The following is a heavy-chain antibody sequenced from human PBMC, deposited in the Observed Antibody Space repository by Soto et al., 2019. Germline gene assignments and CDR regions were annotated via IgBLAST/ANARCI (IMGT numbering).Heavy chain of an antibody. J-gene: IGHJ6*03. V-gene: IGHV3-23*01. D-gene: IGHD6-13*01. CDR3: AKTLRSWRPGYSYMDV. Sequence: GGSLRLSCAASGFTFSSYAMSWVRQAPGKGLEWVSAISGSGGSTYYADSVKGRFTISRDNSKNTLYLQMNSLRAEDTAVYYCAKTLRSWRPGYSYMDVWGKGTTVTVSS. CDR1: GFTFSSYA. CDR2: ISGSGGST.